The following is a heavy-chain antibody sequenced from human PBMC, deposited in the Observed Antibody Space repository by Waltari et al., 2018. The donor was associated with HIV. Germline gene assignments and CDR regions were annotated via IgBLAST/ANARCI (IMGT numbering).Heavy chain of an antibody. CDR2: TAPFFGV. CDR1: GGAFAPFP. V-gene: IGHV1-69*19. D-gene: IGHD1-26*01. CDR3: AKSDFTELVRGQKAFDV. Sequence: QAQLVQSGAETKKPGSSVPASCQASGGAFAPFPFIWVRQAPGQGLEWLGGTAPFFGVIYAQDFNGRVTITSNPSTRTVFLELGGLRPDDTAVYFCAKSDFTELVRGQKAFDVWGQGT. J-gene: IGHJ3*01.